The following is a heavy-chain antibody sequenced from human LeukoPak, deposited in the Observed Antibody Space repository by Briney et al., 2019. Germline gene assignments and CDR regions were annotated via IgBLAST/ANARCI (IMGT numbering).Heavy chain of an antibody. D-gene: IGHD1-26*01. Sequence: GGSLRLSCAASGFTFSSYAMSWVRQAPGKGLEWVSAISGSGGRIYYGASVKGRFTISRDNSKNTLNLQMNSLRAEDTAVYYCATSKYSGSYWGQGTMVTVSS. CDR2: ISGSGGRI. CDR1: GFTFSSYA. V-gene: IGHV3-23*01. J-gene: IGHJ4*02. CDR3: ATSKYSGSY.